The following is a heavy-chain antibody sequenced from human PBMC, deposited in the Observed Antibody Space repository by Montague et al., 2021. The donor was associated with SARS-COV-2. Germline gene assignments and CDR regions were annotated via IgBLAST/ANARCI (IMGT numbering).Heavy chain of an antibody. CDR2: IYYSGST. Sequence: SETLSLTCTVSGGSISSDCHYWGWIRQTPGKGLEWIGNIYYSGSTYYNSSPQSRVTISVDTSKNHFSLRLPSVTAADTSVYYCARLVLFFCKSLCYAFDFWGQGSLVAVSS. CDR3: ARLVLFFCKSLCYAFDF. CDR1: GGSISSDCHY. V-gene: IGHV4-39*02. J-gene: IGHJ4*02. D-gene: IGHD2/OR15-2a*01.